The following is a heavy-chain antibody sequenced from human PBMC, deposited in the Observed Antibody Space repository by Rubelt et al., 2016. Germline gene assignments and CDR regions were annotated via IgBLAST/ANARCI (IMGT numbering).Heavy chain of an antibody. D-gene: IGHD3-22*01. V-gene: IGHV4-59*01. CDR2: IYYSGST. CDR1: SGSISIYY. CDR3: ARGRCYYDNGDYSDAFDI. J-gene: IGHJ3*02. Sequence: VQLQESGPGLVKPSETLSLTCTVSSGSISIYYWSWIRQPPGKGLEWIGYIYYSGSTNYNPSLKSRVPISLHTSKDQFSLRLHSVTAADTAVYYCARGRCYYDNGDYSDAFDIWGQETMVTVSS.